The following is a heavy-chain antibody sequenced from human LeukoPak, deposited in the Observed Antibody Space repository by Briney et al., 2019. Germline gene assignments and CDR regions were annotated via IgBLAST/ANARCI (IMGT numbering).Heavy chain of an antibody. Sequence: PSETLSLTCGVSGYSISSGYYWGWIRQSPGKGLEWIGSIFHSGETYYNLSLKSRVTISVDTSKNQFSLKLTSVTAADTAVYYCARGDIPDFWGQGILVTVSS. J-gene: IGHJ4*02. D-gene: IGHD2-21*01. CDR1: GYSISSGYY. V-gene: IGHV4-38-2*01. CDR3: ARGDIPDF. CDR2: IFHSGET.